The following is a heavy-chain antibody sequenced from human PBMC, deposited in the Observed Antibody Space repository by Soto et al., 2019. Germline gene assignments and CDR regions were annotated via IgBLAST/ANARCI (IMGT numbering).Heavy chain of an antibody. CDR2: IIPVFGTA. Sequence: QLEQSGGEVKKPGSSVKVSCKASRVAFSKFIVTWVRQAPGVGLEWVGGIIPVFGTANYAQKFQGRGTITADDSKSTSYTEVNNLRSEDTGVYYCAKVRYSSPMGYYYGMDVWGQGTTVTVSS. V-gene: IGHV1-69*01. J-gene: IGHJ6*02. D-gene: IGHD6-13*01. CDR3: AKVRYSSPMGYYYGMDV. CDR1: RVAFSKFI.